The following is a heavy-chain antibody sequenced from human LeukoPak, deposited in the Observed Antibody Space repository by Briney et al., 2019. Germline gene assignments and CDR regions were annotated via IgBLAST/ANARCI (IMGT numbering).Heavy chain of an antibody. CDR1: GGSISSYY. V-gene: IGHV4-59*01. J-gene: IGHJ1*01. CDR3: ARSTTVVTRAFQH. CDR2: IYYSGST. Sequence: SETLSLTCTVSGGSISSYYWSWIRQPPGKGLEWIGYIYYSGSTNYNPSLKSRVTISVDTSKNQFSLKLSSVTAADTAVYYCARSTTVVTRAFQHWGQGTLVTVSS. D-gene: IGHD4-23*01.